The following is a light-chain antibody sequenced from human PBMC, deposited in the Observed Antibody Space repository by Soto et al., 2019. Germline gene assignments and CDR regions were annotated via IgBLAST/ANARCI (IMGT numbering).Light chain of an antibody. CDR3: GSYAGSSYV. Sequence: QSVLTQPPSASGSPGQSVTISCTGTSSDVGNYNFVSWYQQHPGKAPKLMIYEVSKRPSGVPDRFSGSKSGNTASLTVSGLQADDEADYYCGSYAGSSYVFGTGTKVTVL. CDR2: EVS. J-gene: IGLJ1*01. CDR1: SSDVGNYNF. V-gene: IGLV2-8*01.